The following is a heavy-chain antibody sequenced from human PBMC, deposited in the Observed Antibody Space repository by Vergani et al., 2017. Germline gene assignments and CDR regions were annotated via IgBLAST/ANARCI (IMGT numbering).Heavy chain of an antibody. J-gene: IGHJ6*03. CDR1: GYSFNSYG. CDR3: ARARNIAAPSYLYYFYMGV. CDR2: ISGYDGKT. D-gene: IGHD6-6*01. Sequence: QVQLVQSGAEMKKPGASVNVPCKTSGYSFNSYGINWVRQAPGQGLEWQGWISGYDGKTKYVEKLQGRITVTIDTSTNSGYMELRGLRSEDTAVYYCARARNIAAPSYLYYFYMGVWGKGTSVTVSS. V-gene: IGHV1-18*01.